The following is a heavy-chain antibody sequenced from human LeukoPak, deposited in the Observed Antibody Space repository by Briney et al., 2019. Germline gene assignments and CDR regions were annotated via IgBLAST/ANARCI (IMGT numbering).Heavy chain of an antibody. Sequence: SETLSLTCTVSGGSISSYYWSWIRQPPGKGLEWIGYIYYSGSTNYNPSLKSRVTISVDTSKNQFSLKLSSVTAADTAVYYCARPVDPYCSGGSCHAFDIWGQGTMVTVSS. CDR3: ARPVDPYCSGGSCHAFDI. CDR2: IYYSGST. CDR1: GGSISSYY. D-gene: IGHD2-15*01. J-gene: IGHJ3*02. V-gene: IGHV4-59*08.